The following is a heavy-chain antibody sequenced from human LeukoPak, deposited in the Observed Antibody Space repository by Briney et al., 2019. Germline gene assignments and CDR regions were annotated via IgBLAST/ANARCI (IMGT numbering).Heavy chain of an antibody. CDR2: IDPSDSYT. CDR1: GYSFTSYW. CDR3: APHRGGLGDLTFDP. J-gene: IGHJ5*02. D-gene: IGHD3-10*01. V-gene: IGHV5-10-1*01. Sequence: GESLRISCQGSGYSFTSYWISWVRQLPGKGLEWMGRIDPSDSYTNYSPSFQGHVTISAVKSIGTAYLQWSSLKASDTAMYYCAPHRGGLGDLTFDPWGQGTLVTVSS.